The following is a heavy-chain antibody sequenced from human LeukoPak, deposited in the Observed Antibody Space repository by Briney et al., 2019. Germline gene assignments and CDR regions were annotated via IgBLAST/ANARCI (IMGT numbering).Heavy chain of an antibody. Sequence: GGSLRLSCEASEFIFSSYGMHWVRQAPGKGLEWVASIWYDGSNKYHADSVKGRFTISRDNSKSTLYLQMNSLRAEDTAVYYCARDYSTTWSYGMDVWGHGTTVTVSS. V-gene: IGHV3-33*01. J-gene: IGHJ6*02. D-gene: IGHD2-2*01. CDR3: ARDYSTTWSYGMDV. CDR1: EFIFSSYG. CDR2: IWYDGSNK.